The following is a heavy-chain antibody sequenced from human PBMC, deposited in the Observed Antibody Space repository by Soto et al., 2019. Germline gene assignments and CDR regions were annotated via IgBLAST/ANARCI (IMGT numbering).Heavy chain of an antibody. Sequence: QITLKESGPTLVKPTQTLTLTCTFSGFSLSTSGVGVGWIRQPPGKALEWLELIYWDDDKLYSPSVKSRRTVSMDLSKIQADHTMTNMDPVDKATYYCAHKPGRDGYPDHWGQGTLVTVSS. CDR3: AHKPGRDGYPDH. CDR2: IYWDDDK. D-gene: IGHD5-12*01. J-gene: IGHJ5*02. V-gene: IGHV2-5*02. CDR1: GFSLSTSGVG.